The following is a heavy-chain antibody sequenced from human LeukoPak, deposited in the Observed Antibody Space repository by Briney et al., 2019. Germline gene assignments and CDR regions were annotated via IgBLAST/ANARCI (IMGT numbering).Heavy chain of an antibody. CDR1: GFTFSSYD. CDR3: AKGRSGCGGGGCYIVDY. V-gene: IGHV3-23*01. J-gene: IGHJ4*02. CDR2: ISTSGGST. D-gene: IGHD2-21*01. Sequence: GGSLRLSCAASGFTFSSYDMKWVRQAPGKGLEWVSAISTSGGSTYYADSVKGRFTISRDNSKNTLFLQMNSLRAEDTAVYYCAKGRSGCGGGGCYIVDYWGQGTLVTVSS.